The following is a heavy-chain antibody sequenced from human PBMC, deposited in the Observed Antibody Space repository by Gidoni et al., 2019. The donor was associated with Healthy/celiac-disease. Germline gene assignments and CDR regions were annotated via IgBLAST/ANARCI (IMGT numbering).Heavy chain of an antibody. CDR2: IIPILGIA. CDR3: ASGGSDMTTVVTYFDY. J-gene: IGHJ4*02. CDR1: GGTFSSYT. V-gene: IGHV1-69*02. D-gene: IGHD4-17*01. Sequence: QVQLVQSGAEVKKPGSSVKVSCKASGGTFSSYTISWVRQAPGQGLEWMGRIIPILGIANYAQKFQGRVTITADKSTSTAYMELSSLRSEDTAVYYCASGGSDMTTVVTYFDYWGQGTLVTVSS.